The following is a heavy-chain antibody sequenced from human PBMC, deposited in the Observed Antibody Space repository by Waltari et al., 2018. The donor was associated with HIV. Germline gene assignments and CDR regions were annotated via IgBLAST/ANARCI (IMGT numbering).Heavy chain of an antibody. V-gene: IGHV4-38-2*01. CDR1: GYSISSGYY. Sequence: QVQLQESGPGLVKPSETLSLTCAVSGYSISSGYYWGWIRQPPGKGLEWIGSIYHIGRTYYNPSLKGRVTISVDTAKNPFSLKRSAVTAADTAVYYCASEVATSRGRRYYYYYYGMDVWGQGTTVTVSS. CDR2: IYHIGRT. J-gene: IGHJ6*02. CDR3: ASEVATSRGRRYYYYYYGMDV. D-gene: IGHD5-12*01.